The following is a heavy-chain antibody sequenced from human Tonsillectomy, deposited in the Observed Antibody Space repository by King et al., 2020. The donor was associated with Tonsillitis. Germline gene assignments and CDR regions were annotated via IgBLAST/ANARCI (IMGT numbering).Heavy chain of an antibody. V-gene: IGHV3-30*02. CDR3: ARVGYCSSTSCYCMDV. CDR1: GSTFSTYG. CDR2: IRYDGSDK. D-gene: IGHD2-2*01. J-gene: IGHJ6*02. Sequence: VQLVESGGGVVQPGGSLRLSCAASGSTFSTYGMHWVRQAPGKGLEWVAFIRYDGSDKYYADSVKGRFTISRDNSKNTLYLQMNSLRAEDTSVYYCARVGYCSSTSCYCMDVWGQGTMVTVSS.